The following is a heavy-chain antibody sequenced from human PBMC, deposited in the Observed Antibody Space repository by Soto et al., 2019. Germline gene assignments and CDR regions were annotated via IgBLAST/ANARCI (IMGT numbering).Heavy chain of an antibody. CDR2: ISAYNGNT. D-gene: IGHD5-12*01. V-gene: IGHV1-18*04. CDR3: ARDKGWLQSRLGSY. J-gene: IGHJ4*02. CDR1: GYTFTSYG. Sequence: WASVKVSCKASGYTFTSYGISWVRQAPGQGLEWMGWISAYNGNTNYAQKLQGRVTMTTDTSTSTAYMELRSLRSDDTAVYYCARDKGWLQSRLGSYWGQGTLVTVSS.